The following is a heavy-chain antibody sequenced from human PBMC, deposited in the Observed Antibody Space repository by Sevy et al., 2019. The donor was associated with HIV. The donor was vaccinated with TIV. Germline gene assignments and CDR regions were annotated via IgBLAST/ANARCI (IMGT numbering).Heavy chain of an antibody. Sequence: ASVKVSCKASGYTFTGYYMHWLRQAPGQGLEWLGWINPNNGDTHYAQKFQDRVTMTRETSISTAYMELSRLTSDDTAVYYCARATLIATTDAKRPNDPWGQGTLVTVSS. CDR1: GYTFTGYY. CDR3: ARATLIATTDAKRPNDP. D-gene: IGHD6-13*01. J-gene: IGHJ5*02. V-gene: IGHV1-2*02. CDR2: INPNNGDT.